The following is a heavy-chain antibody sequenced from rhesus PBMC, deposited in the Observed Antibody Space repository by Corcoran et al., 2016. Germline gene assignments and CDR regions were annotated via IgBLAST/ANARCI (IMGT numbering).Heavy chain of an antibody. V-gene: IGHV4S2*01. CDR2: IHGNRGRT. D-gene: IGHD4-29*01. CDR1: GSSISSNF. Sequence: QVQLQESGPGLVKSSETLPLTCAVSGSSISSNFWSWIRQALGKGLEWIGRIHGNRGRTDSHPSLKSRVTVSIDTSKNQFSLKLTSVTAADTAVYYCAAATVPPNYYGLDSWGQGVVVTVSS. J-gene: IGHJ6*01. CDR3: AAATVPPNYYGLDS.